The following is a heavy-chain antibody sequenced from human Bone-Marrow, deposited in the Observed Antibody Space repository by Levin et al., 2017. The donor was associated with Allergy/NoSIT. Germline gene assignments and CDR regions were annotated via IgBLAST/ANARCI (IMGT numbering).Heavy chain of an antibody. Sequence: PSETLSLTCAVSGSSITRSHWWGWIRQPPGKGLEWIGFISYSGSAYYNSSLKSRVTMSVDTSKNQFSLKLSSVTAPDTAVYYCAKTKGGGSVTYYNITSDWYFDLWGRGSLVTVSS. J-gene: IGHJ2*01. CDR3: AKTKGGGSVTYYNITSDWYFDL. D-gene: IGHD3-10*01. V-gene: IGHV4-28*01. CDR2: ISYSGSA. CDR1: GSSITRSHW.